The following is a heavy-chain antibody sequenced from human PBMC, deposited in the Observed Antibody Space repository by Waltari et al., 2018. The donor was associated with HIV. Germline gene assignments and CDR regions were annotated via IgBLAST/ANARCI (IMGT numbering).Heavy chain of an antibody. J-gene: IGHJ3*02. Sequence: EVQLVESGGGLVQTGRSLRLYCAASGFTFDDYAMHWVRQAPGKGLEWVSGISWNSGSIGYADSVKGRFTISRDNAKNSLYLQMNSLRAEDTALYYCLTGSDAFDIWGQGTMVTVSS. CDR1: GFTFDDYA. CDR2: ISWNSGSI. D-gene: IGHD2-15*01. CDR3: LTGSDAFDI. V-gene: IGHV3-9*01.